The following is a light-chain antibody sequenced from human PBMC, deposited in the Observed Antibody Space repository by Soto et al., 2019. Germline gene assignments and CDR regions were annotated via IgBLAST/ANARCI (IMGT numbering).Light chain of an antibody. J-gene: IGKJ4*01. CDR3: QQYNNWPLT. Sequence: EIVMPQSPATLSVSPGERVTLSCRARQSVSSNLAWYQQKPGQAPRLLIYGASTRATGIPARFSGSGSGTEFTLTISSLQSEDFAVYYCQQYNNWPLTFGGGTKVEIK. CDR2: GAS. CDR1: QSVSSN. V-gene: IGKV3-15*01.